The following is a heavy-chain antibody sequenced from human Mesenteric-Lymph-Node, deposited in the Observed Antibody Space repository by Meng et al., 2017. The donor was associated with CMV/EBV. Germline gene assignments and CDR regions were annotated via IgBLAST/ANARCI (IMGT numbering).Heavy chain of an antibody. Sequence: QVQLVQSRAEVGKPGASVMVSCKASGYTFTDFYIHWARQAPGQGLEWMGRINPNSGVSNSAQNFQGRVTMTRDTSISTAYMELGRLTSDDTAVYYCARDNVNPEGFDPWGQGTLVTGYS. CDR3: ARDNVNPEGFDP. D-gene: IGHD2/OR15-2a*01. CDR1: GYTFTDFY. J-gene: IGHJ5*02. CDR2: INPNSGVS. V-gene: IGHV1-2*06.